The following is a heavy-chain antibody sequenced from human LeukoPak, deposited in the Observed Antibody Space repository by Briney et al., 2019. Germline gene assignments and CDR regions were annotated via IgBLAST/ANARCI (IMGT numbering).Heavy chain of an antibody. Sequence: SETLSLTCAVYGGSFSGYYWSWIRQPPGKGLEWIGEINHSGSTNYNPSLKSRVTISVDTSKNQVSLKLSSVTAADTAVYYCARGLLRFLEWLLPYNWFDPWGQGTLVTVSS. V-gene: IGHV4-34*01. J-gene: IGHJ5*02. CDR3: ARGLLRFLEWLLPYNWFDP. CDR1: GGSFSGYY. D-gene: IGHD3-3*01. CDR2: INHSGST.